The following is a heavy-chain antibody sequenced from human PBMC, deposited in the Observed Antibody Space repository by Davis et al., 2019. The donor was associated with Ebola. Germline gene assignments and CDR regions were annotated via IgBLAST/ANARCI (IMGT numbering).Heavy chain of an antibody. D-gene: IGHD5-12*01. V-gene: IGHV1-46*01. CDR2: INPSGGST. CDR3: ARAKGLATRNWYFDL. Sequence: ASVKVSCKASGYTFTSYYMHWVRQAPGHGLEWMGIINPSGGSTSYAQKFQGRVTMTRDTSTSTVYMELSSLRSEDTAVYYCARAKGLATRNWYFDLWGRGTLVTVSS. CDR1: GYTFTSYY. J-gene: IGHJ2*01.